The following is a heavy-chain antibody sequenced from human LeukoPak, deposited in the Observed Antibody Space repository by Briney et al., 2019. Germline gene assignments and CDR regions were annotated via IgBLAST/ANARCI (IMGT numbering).Heavy chain of an antibody. V-gene: IGHV4-34*01. D-gene: IGHD2-2*01. CDR1: GGSFSGYY. CDR2: INHSGST. Sequence: SETLSLTCAVYGGSFSGYYWSWIRQPPGKGLEWIGEINHSGSTNYNPSLKSRVTISVDTSKNQFSLKLSSVTAADTAVYYCARQRTGGYCSSTSCYGFDPWGQGTLVTVSS. CDR3: ARQRTGGYCSSTSCYGFDP. J-gene: IGHJ5*02.